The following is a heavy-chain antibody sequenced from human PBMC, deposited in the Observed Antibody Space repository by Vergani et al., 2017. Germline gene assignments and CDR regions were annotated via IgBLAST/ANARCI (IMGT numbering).Heavy chain of an antibody. CDR2: IYYSGST. J-gene: IGHJ4*02. D-gene: IGHD3-10*01. Sequence: QLQLQESGPGLVKPSETLSLTCTVPGGPISSSSYYWGWIRQPPGKGLEWIGSIYYSGSTYYNPSLKSRVTISVDTSKNQFSLKLSSVTAADTAVYYCARRGFGDSGYWGQGTLVTVSS. CDR1: GGPISSSSYY. CDR3: ARRGFGDSGY. V-gene: IGHV4-39*01.